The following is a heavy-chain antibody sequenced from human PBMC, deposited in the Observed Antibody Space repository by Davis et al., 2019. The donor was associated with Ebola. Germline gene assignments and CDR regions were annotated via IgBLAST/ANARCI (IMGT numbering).Heavy chain of an antibody. J-gene: IGHJ4*02. D-gene: IGHD3-10*01. CDR2: IRSKAYGGTT. CDR1: GFTFSNAW. Sequence: GGSLRLSCAASGFTFSNAWMSWVRQAPGKGLEWVGFIRSKAYGGTTEYAASVKGRFTISRDDSKSIAYLQMNSLKTEDTAVYYCTRERFQIDYWGQGTLVTVSS. V-gene: IGHV3-49*04. CDR3: TRERFQIDY.